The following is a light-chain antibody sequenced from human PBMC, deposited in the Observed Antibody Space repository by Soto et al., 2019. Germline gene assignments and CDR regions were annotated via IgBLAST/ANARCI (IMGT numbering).Light chain of an antibody. Sequence: SLSGSSYLDWYKQKPGQAPRLFIYDTTNSATAIPVRFSGTGTESNLTLSIMNLEPEAFSVYYWQQRSKWPITFGQGTRLEI. CDR1: LSGSSY. J-gene: IGKJ5*01. V-gene: IGKV3-11*01. CDR3: QQRSKWPIT. CDR2: DTT.